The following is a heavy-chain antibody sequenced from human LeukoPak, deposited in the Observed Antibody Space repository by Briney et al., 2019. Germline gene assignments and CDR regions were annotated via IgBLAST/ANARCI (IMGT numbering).Heavy chain of an antibody. CDR3: AKGGRITMVRGVIRSLDY. CDR2: IRSTTYTGTT. V-gene: IGHV3-49*04. D-gene: IGHD3-10*01. Sequence: GGSLRLSCTGSGFTFGDYAITWVRQAPGQGLEWIGFIRSTTYTGTTDYAASVKGRFTISRDNSKNTLYLQMNSLRAEDTAVYYCAKGGRITMVRGVIRSLDYWGQGTLVTVSS. CDR1: GFTFGDYA. J-gene: IGHJ4*02.